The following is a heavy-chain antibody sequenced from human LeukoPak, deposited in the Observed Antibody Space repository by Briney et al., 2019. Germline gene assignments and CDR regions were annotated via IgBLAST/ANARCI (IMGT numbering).Heavy chain of an antibody. Sequence: SETLSHTRTVSLGSISSSIYYWGWIRQPPGKGLEWIGCIYYRGRTYYNPSLKGRVTISVDTSKTQFSLKLSSVTAADTAVYYCARLGGEQWLVPVYYYYYMDVWGKGTTVTVSS. V-gene: IGHV4-39*01. J-gene: IGHJ6*03. D-gene: IGHD6-19*01. CDR2: IYYRGRT. CDR3: ARLGGEQWLVPVYYYYYMDV. CDR1: LGSISSSIYY.